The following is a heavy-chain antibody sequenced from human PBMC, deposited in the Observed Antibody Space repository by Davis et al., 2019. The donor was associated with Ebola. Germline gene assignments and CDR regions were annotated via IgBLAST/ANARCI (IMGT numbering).Heavy chain of an antibody. Sequence: GESLKISCKGSGYNFRDYWIVWVRQMPGKGLEWMGNIYPGDSDSRYSPSFEGQVTISVDRSISTAYLQWSSLKASDSAMYYCARQEALYGSIDNWGQGTLVTVSS. J-gene: IGHJ4*02. V-gene: IGHV5-51*01. CDR2: IYPGDSDS. CDR1: GYNFRDYW. D-gene: IGHD2/OR15-2a*01. CDR3: ARQEALYGSIDN.